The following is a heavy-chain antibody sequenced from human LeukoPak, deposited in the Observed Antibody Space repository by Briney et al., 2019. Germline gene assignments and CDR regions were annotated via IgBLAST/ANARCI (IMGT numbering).Heavy chain of an antibody. CDR1: DYSFSSHNY. Sequence: PSETLSLTCAVSDYSFSSHNYWGWIRQPPGKGLEWIGSVYHSGSTHYSPSLKSRVTISVDTSKNQFSLKLSSVTAADTAVYYCARNDSSGYFDYWGQGTLVTVSS. V-gene: IGHV4-38-2*01. CDR2: VYHSGST. CDR3: ARNDSSGYFDY. D-gene: IGHD3-22*01. J-gene: IGHJ4*02.